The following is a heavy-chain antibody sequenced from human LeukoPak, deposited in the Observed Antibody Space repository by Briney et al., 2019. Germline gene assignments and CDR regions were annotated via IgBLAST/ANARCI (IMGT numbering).Heavy chain of an antibody. V-gene: IGHV1-2*06. CDR2: IYPNSGGT. D-gene: IGHD3-22*01. J-gene: IGHJ4*02. CDR3: ARDTYYYDSSGYYSPDDY. Sequence: GASVKVSCKASGYTFTGYYMHWVRQAPGQGLEWMGRIYPNSGGTNYAQKFQGRVTMTRDTSISTAYMELSRLRSDDTAVYYCARDTYYYDSSGYYSPDDYWGQGTLVTVSS. CDR1: GYTFTGYY.